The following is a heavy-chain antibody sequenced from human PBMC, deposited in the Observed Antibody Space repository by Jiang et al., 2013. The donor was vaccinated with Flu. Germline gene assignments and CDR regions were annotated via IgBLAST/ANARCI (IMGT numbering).Heavy chain of an antibody. Sequence: QLVESGGGLVQSGGSLRLSCAASGFTFSSYGMHWVRQAPGKGLEWVAVIWYDGSNKYYADSVKGRFTISRDNSKNTLYLQMNSLRAEDTAVYYCARDLNIFGITPTLAYWGQGTLVTVSS. J-gene: IGHJ4*02. CDR1: GFTFSSYG. CDR3: ARDLNIFGITPTLAY. V-gene: IGHV3-33*01. CDR2: IWYDGSNK. D-gene: IGHD1-14*01.